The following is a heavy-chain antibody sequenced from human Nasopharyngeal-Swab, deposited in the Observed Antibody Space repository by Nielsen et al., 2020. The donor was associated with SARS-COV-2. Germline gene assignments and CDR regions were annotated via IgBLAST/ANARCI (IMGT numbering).Heavy chain of an antibody. Sequence: ASVKVSCKASGYTFTSYGISWVRQAPGQGLEWMGWISAYYGNTNYAQKLQGRVTMTTDTSTSTAYMELRSLRSDDTAVYYCARSWVPSHYYDSPYFDYWGQGTLVTVSS. CDR1: GYTFTSYG. J-gene: IGHJ4*02. V-gene: IGHV1-18*01. CDR3: ARSWVPSHYYDSPYFDY. CDR2: ISAYYGNT. D-gene: IGHD3-22*01.